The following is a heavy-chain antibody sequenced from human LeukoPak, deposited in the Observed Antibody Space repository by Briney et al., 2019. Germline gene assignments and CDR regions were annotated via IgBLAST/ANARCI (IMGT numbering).Heavy chain of an antibody. CDR3: ARNQSTSRETYFDY. D-gene: IGHD1-26*01. CDR2: IYSSGST. CDR1: GGSISSNNYY. Sequence: SETLSLTCTVSGGSISSNNYYWGWIRQPPGKGLEWIGSIYSSGSTSYSPSLKSRVTISVDTSKNQFSPKLSSVTAADTAVYYCARNQSTSRETYFDYWGQGTLVTVSS. V-gene: IGHV4-39*01. J-gene: IGHJ4*02.